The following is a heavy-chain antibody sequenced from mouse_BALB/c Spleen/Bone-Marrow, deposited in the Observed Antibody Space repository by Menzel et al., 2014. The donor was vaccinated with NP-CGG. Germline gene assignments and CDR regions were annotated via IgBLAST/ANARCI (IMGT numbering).Heavy chain of an antibody. D-gene: IGHD1-1*01. J-gene: IGHJ2*01. CDR3: ARPDYYGYLNY. CDR1: GFDFSRYW. V-gene: IGHV4-1*02. Sequence: EVKLQESGGGLVQPGGSLKLSCAASGFDFSRYWMSWVRQAPGKGLEWIGEINPDSRTINYSPSLKDKFIISRDNAKNTLYLRLNKVRSVDTALYYCARPDYYGYLNYWGQGTTLTVSS. CDR2: INPDSRTI.